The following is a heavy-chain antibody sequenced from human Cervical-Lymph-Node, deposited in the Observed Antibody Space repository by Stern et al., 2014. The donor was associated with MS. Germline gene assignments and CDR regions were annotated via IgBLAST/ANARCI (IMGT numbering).Heavy chain of an antibody. V-gene: IGHV3-7*01. Sequence: EVQLVESGGGLVQPGGSLRLSCAASGFTLSNTWMSWVRQAPGKGLEWVANIKQDGGAMYYADSVEGRFTISGDIAKNSLYLQMSSLRVEDTAVYYCAREATGSYAYWGQGTLVTVSS. CDR1: GFTLSNTW. J-gene: IGHJ4*02. CDR2: IKQDGGAM. CDR3: AREATGSYAY. D-gene: IGHD2-2*01.